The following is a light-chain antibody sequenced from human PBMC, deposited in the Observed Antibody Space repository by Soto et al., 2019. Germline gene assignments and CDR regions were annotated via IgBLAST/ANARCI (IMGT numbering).Light chain of an antibody. CDR3: QQYGRSPLT. J-gene: IGKJ4*01. Sequence: IVLTQSQDTLSLSPGERATLSCRASQSVRSNYLAWYQQKTGQAPRFLIYDASSRATVIPDRFSGSGSGTDFTLTISRLEPEDFAVYYCQQYGRSPLTFGGGTKVEIK. V-gene: IGKV3-20*01. CDR2: DAS. CDR1: QSVRSNY.